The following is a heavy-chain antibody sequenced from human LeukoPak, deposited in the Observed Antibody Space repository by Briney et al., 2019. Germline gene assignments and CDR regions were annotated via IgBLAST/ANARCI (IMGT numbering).Heavy chain of an antibody. CDR1: GFTFSSHW. CDR3: ASLNYGQVWGSPHYYFDY. CDR2: IKQDGSDK. J-gene: IGHJ4*02. V-gene: IGHV3-7*01. D-gene: IGHD3-16*01. Sequence: GGSLRPSCAASGFTFSSHWMAWVRQAPGKGLEWVANIKQDGSDKYYLDSMKGRLTISRDNAKNSLYLQVNSLRVEDTAVYYCASLNYGQVWGSPHYYFDYWGQGILVTVSS.